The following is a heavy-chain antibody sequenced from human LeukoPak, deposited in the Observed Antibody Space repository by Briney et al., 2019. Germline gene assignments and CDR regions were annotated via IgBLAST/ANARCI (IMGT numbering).Heavy chain of an antibody. CDR1: GGSISSHY. CDR2: IYYSGST. Sequence: SETLSLTCTVSGGSISSHYWSWIRQPPGKGLEWIGYIYYSGSTNYNPSLKSRVTISVDTSKNQFSLKLSSVTAADTAVYYCARVQLGISSWYYYYYMDVWGKGTTVTVSS. D-gene: IGHD6-13*01. J-gene: IGHJ6*03. CDR3: ARVQLGISSWYYYYYMDV. V-gene: IGHV4-59*11.